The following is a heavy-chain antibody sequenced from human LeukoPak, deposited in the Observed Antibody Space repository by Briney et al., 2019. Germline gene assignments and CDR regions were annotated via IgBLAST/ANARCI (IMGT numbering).Heavy chain of an antibody. CDR2: ISGSGGST. Sequence: TGGSLRLSCAASGFTFSSYAMSWVRQAPGKGLEWVSAISGSGGSTYYADSVKGRFTISRDNSKNTLYLQMNSLRAEDTAVYYCAKDGGDCSGTSCYLNWFDPWGQGTLVTVSS. V-gene: IGHV3-23*01. D-gene: IGHD2-2*01. CDR1: GFTFSSYA. CDR3: AKDGGDCSGTSCYLNWFDP. J-gene: IGHJ5*02.